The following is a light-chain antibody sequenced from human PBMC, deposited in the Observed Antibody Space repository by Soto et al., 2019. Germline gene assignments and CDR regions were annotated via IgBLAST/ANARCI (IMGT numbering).Light chain of an antibody. CDR3: QQYNSYFFT. J-gene: IGKJ3*01. Sequence: DIQMTQSPSTLSASVGDRVDITCRASETINGWLAWYQQKPGKAPKLLISRASDLQTRVPTRFSGSGSGTEFTLTISSLQTDDFATYYCQQYNSYFFTFGPGTKVDVK. CDR1: ETINGW. CDR2: RAS. V-gene: IGKV1-5*03.